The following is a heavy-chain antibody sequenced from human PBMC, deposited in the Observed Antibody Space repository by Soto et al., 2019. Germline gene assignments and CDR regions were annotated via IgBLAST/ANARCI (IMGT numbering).Heavy chain of an antibody. CDR3: ARVPRGNAYASTDY. J-gene: IGHJ4*02. D-gene: IGHD2-2*01. Sequence: NPSEALSLTCAVSGAYMRNDYYYWSWVRQKPGKDLEWIGHMHHSGRTHYNPSLKSRVAISVDTSKNQFSLYLNSVTAADTAVYFCARVPRGNAYASTDYWGQGTLVTVSS. CDR2: MHHSGRT. CDR1: GAYMRNDYYY. V-gene: IGHV4-31*11.